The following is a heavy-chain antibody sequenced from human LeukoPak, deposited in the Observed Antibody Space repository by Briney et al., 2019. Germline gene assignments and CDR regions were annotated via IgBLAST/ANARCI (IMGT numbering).Heavy chain of an antibody. Sequence: SETLSLTCTVSGGSIGSYYWSWIRQPPGKGLEWIGYIYYTGSTNYNPSLKSRVTISVDTSKNQFSLKLSSVTAADTAVYYCARHGYWQWLVKGKAAEYFQHWGQGTLVTVSS. CDR2: IYYTGST. J-gene: IGHJ1*01. CDR3: ARHGYWQWLVKGKAAEYFQH. D-gene: IGHD6-19*01. V-gene: IGHV4-59*08. CDR1: GGSIGSYY.